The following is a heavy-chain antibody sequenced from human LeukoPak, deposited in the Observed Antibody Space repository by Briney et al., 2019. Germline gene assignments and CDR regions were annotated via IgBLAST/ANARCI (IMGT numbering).Heavy chain of an antibody. CDR2: IYYSGST. Sequence: SETLSLTCTVSGGSISSSSYYWGWIRQPPGEGLEWIGSIYYSGSTYYNPSLKSRVTISVDTSKNQFSLKLSSVTAADTAVYYCARLVLLTYYDILTGSGEFDYWGQGTLVTVSS. CDR1: GGSISSSSYY. D-gene: IGHD3-9*01. J-gene: IGHJ4*02. V-gene: IGHV4-39*01. CDR3: ARLVLLTYYDILTGSGEFDY.